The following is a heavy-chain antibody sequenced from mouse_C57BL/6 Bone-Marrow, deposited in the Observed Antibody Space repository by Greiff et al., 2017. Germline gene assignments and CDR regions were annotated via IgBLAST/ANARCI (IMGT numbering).Heavy chain of an antibody. V-gene: IGHV5-4*01. CDR2: ISAGGSST. CDR3: ERVGGSSCWAMGY. J-gene: IGHJ4*01. D-gene: IGHD1-1*01. Sequence: EVQLVESGGGLVKPGGSLKLSCAASGFTFSSYAMSWVRQTHEKRLEWVATISAGGSSTYYPDNVKGRFTISRDKAKNNLYLQMSHLKSEDTAMYDCERVGGSSCWAMGYWGQGNAVTVSS. CDR1: GFTFSSYA.